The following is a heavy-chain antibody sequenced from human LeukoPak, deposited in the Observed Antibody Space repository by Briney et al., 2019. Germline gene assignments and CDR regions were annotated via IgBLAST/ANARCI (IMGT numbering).Heavy chain of an antibody. CDR1: GGSISSYY. CDR2: ILYSGST. J-gene: IGHJ4*02. CDR3: ARHTYYDFWSGRLTYFDY. D-gene: IGHD3-3*01. Sequence: SETLSLTCTVSGGSISSYYWSWIRQPPGKGLEWIGYILYSGSTNYNPSLKSRVTISVDTSKNQFSLKLSSVTAADTAVYYCARHTYYDFWSGRLTYFDYWGQGTLVTVSS. V-gene: IGHV4-59*08.